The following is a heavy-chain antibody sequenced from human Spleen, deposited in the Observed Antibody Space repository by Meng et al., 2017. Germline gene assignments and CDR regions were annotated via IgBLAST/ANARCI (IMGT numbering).Heavy chain of an antibody. D-gene: IGHD3-22*01. CDR2: IKQDGSDK. V-gene: IGHV3-7*01. CDR1: GFTFSSYW. Sequence: GESLKISCAASGFTFSSYWMSWVRQAPGKGLEWVANIKQDGSDKYYVDSVRGRFTISRDNAKNSLYLQMNSLRAEDTAVYYCANFRRSGYYYDAFDIWGQGTMVTVSS. J-gene: IGHJ3*02. CDR3: ANFRRSGYYYDAFDI.